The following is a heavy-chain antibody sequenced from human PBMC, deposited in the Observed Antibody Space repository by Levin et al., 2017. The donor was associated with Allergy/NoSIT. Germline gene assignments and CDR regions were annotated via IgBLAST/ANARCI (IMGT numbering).Heavy chain of an antibody. CDR2: IYHSGST. J-gene: IGHJ4*02. CDR1: GGSISSSNW. CDR3: ARDRGNYDSSGYYFDY. Sequence: SETLSLTCTVSGGSISSSNWWSWVRQPPGKGLEWLGEIYHSGSTNYNPSLKSRVSISVEKSQNQFSLKLSSVTAADTAVYYCARDRGNYDSSGYYFDYWGQGTLVTVSS. D-gene: IGHD3-22*01. V-gene: IGHV4-4*02.